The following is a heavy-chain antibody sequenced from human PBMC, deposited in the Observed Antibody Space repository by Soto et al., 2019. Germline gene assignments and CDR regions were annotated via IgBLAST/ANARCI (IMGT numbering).Heavy chain of an antibody. J-gene: IGHJ6*03. CDR3: ARDRGGAAAGTGGYYYMDV. V-gene: IGHV4-59*01. CDR1: GGSISSYY. Sequence: SETLSLTCTVSGGSISSYYWSWIRQPPGKGLEWIGYIYYSGSTNYNPSLKSRVTISVDTSKNQFSLKLSSVTAADTAVYYCARDRGGAAAGTGGYYYMDVWGKGTTVTVSS. CDR2: IYYSGST. D-gene: IGHD6-13*01.